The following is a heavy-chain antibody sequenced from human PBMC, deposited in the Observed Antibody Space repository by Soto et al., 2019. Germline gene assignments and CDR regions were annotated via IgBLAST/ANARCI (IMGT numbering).Heavy chain of an antibody. CDR1: GDTFTTYD. CDR3: AKAPHYYDSGSFYQPPDS. V-gene: IGHV1-8*01. CDR2: INPNSGNI. D-gene: IGHD3-22*01. J-gene: IGHJ5*01. Sequence: GASVKVSCKASGDTFTTYDINWVRQATGHGLEWMGWINPNSGNIGYAQRFQGRVTMTRDTAIRTAYMEVSSLRSDDTALYYCAKAPHYYDSGSFYQPPDSWGHGTLVTVSS.